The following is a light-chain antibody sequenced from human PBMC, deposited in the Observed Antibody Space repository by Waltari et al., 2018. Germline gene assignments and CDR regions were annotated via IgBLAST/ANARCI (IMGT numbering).Light chain of an antibody. CDR3: QQYYSTPLT. CDR1: QSVLYSSNNKNY. V-gene: IGKV4-1*01. Sequence: DIVMTQSPDSLAVSLGGWATITCKSSQSVLYSSNNKNYLAWYQQKPGQPPKLLLYWASTRESGVPDRFSGSGFGTDFTLTISSMQAEDVAVYYCQQYYSTPLTFGQGTRLEIK. CDR2: WAS. J-gene: IGKJ5*01.